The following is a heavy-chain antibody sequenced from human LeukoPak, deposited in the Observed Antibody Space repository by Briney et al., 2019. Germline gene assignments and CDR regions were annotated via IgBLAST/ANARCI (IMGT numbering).Heavy chain of an antibody. D-gene: IGHD3-9*01. CDR3: ARADGYYDILTGYYLVAEYFQH. CDR2: INPNSCGT. J-gene: IGHJ1*01. V-gene: IGHV1-2*02. Sequence: ASVKVSCKASGYTFTGYYMHWVRPAPGQGLEWMGWINPNSCGTNYAQKFQGRVTMTRDTSISTAYMELSRLRSDDTAVYYCARADGYYDILTGYYLVAEYFQHWGQGTLVTVSS. CDR1: GYTFTGYY.